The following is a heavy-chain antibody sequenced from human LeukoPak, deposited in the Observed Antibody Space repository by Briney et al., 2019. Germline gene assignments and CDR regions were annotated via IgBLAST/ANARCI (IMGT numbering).Heavy chain of an antibody. V-gene: IGHV1-18*01. D-gene: IGHD3-10*01. CDR2: ISTYNGNT. J-gene: IGHJ5*02. CDR3: ARDTMVRGVMMT. CDR1: GYTFTSYG. Sequence: ASVKVSCKASGYTFTSYGISWVRQAPGQGLEWMGWISTYNGNTNYAQKLQGRVTMTTDTSTSTAYMELRSLRSDDTAVYYCARDTMVRGVMMTWGQGTLVTVSS.